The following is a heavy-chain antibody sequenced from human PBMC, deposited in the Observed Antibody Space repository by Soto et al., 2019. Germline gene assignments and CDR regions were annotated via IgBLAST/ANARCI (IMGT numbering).Heavy chain of an antibody. CDR3: AKSGYNWNYGPRYYYYGMDV. D-gene: IGHD1-7*01. Sequence: PGGSLRLSCAASGFTFSSYAMSWVRQAPGKGLEWVSAISGSGGSTYYADSVKGRFTISRDNSKNTLYLQMNSLRAEDTAVYYCAKSGYNWNYGPRYYYYGMDVWGQGTTVTVSS. J-gene: IGHJ6*02. CDR1: GFTFSSYA. CDR2: ISGSGGST. V-gene: IGHV3-23*01.